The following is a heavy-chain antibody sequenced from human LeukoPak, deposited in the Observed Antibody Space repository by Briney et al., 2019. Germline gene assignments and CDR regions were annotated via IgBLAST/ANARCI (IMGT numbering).Heavy chain of an antibody. Sequence: QPGGSLRLSCAASGFTFSSYWMSWVRQAPGKGLEWVANIKQDGSEKYYVDSVKGRFTIFRDNAKNSLYLQMNSLRAEDTAVYYCAREKNDYGDAFDYWGQGTLVTVSS. D-gene: IGHD4-17*01. CDR1: GFTFSSYW. V-gene: IGHV3-7*01. CDR2: IKQDGSEK. CDR3: AREKNDYGDAFDY. J-gene: IGHJ4*02.